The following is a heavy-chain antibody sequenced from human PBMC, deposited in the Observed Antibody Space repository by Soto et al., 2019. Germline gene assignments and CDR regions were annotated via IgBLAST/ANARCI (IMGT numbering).Heavy chain of an antibody. D-gene: IGHD3-10*01. V-gene: IGHV1-2*02. CDR1: GYTLTAYY. Sequence: QVQLVQSGAEMKKPGASVKVSCEASGYTLTAYYIHWVRQAPGQGLEWMGWINPNGGGTKYAEKFQVRVTMTRDTSINTAYMELTRLTSDDTAVYYCARAVHTMIQGVRFRVDQWGQGTLVTVSS. CDR2: INPNGGGT. CDR3: ARAVHTMIQGVRFRVDQ. J-gene: IGHJ4*02.